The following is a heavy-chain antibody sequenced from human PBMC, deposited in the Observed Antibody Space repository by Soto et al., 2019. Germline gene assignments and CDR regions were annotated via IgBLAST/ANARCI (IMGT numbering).Heavy chain of an antibody. CDR2: IYHIGST. D-gene: IGHD5-18*01. Sequence: LTCAVSGYSISSGYYWGWIRQPPGKGLEGIGSIYHIGSTYYNPSLKSRVTISVDTSKNQFSLKLSSVTAADTAVYYCASAAIQIWRGGDYYGLDVLGQGTTVTVSS. CDR3: ASAAIQIWRGGDYYGLDV. J-gene: IGHJ6*02. V-gene: IGHV4-38-2*01. CDR1: GYSISSGYY.